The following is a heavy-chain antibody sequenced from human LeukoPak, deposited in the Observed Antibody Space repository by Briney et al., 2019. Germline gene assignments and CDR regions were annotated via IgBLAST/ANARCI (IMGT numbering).Heavy chain of an antibody. CDR1: GFTFSSYG. Sequence: GGSLRLSCAASGFTFSSYGMHWVRQAPGKGLEWEAFIRYDGSNKYYADSVKGRFTISRDNSKNTLYLQMNSLRAEDTAVYYCAKDPERYYYDSSGYYKGDYYYYMDVWGKGTTVTVSS. CDR2: IRYDGSNK. CDR3: AKDPERYYYDSSGYYKGDYYYYMDV. J-gene: IGHJ6*03. V-gene: IGHV3-30*02. D-gene: IGHD3-22*01.